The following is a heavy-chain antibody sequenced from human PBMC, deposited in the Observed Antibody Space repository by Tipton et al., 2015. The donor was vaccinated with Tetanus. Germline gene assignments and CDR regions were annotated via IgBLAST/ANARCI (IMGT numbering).Heavy chain of an antibody. CDR1: GFTFSDAW. CDR2: IKSKFAGGTT. V-gene: IGHV3-15*07. Sequence: SLRLSCVGSGFTFSDAWVNWVRQAPGKGLKWVGRIKSKFAGGTTDFAEAVKGRFSISRDDSKNTMYMEMYRLKTGDTGVYFCTTDSVVRGLITVRFDYWGQGTLVTVSS. D-gene: IGHD3-10*01. J-gene: IGHJ4*02. CDR3: TTDSVVRGLITVRFDY.